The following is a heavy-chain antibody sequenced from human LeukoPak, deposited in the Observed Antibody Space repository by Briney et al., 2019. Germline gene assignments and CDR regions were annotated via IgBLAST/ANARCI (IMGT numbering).Heavy chain of an antibody. V-gene: IGHV1-69*05. J-gene: IGHJ5*02. CDR3: ARDLEDWFDP. CDR1: GGTFSSYA. D-gene: IGHD1-1*01. CDR2: IIPIFATA. Sequence: VASVKVSCKASGGTFSSYAISWVRQAPGQGLEWMGGIIPIFATANYAQKFQGRVTITTNESTSTAYMELSSLRSEDTAVYYCARDLEDWFDPWGQGTLVTVSS.